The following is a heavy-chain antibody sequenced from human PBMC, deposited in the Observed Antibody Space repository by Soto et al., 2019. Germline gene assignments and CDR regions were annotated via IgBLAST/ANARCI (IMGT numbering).Heavy chain of an antibody. Sequence: QVQLVQSGAEVKKPGSSVKVSCKASGYTFTSYDINWVRQATGQGLEWMGWMKPNSGNTGYAQKFQRLVTMTRHTSISTTYMELSSLRSEDMAVYYCAWELELDAFDIWGQGTMVTVSS. CDR3: AWELELDAFDI. V-gene: IGHV1-8*01. CDR2: MKPNSGNT. J-gene: IGHJ3*02. D-gene: IGHD1-7*01. CDR1: GYTFTSYD.